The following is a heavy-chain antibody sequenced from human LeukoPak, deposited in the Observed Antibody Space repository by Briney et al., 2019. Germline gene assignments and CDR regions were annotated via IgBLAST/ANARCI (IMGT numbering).Heavy chain of an antibody. D-gene: IGHD6-13*01. CDR2: INPNGNTP. CDR1: GYTFTRFY. J-gene: IGHJ3*02. Sequence: GASVKVSCKASGYTFTRFYLYWLRQAPGQGLEWMGTINPNGNTPRYAQKFQGRVTMTKDTSTSTIYLELTSLRSEDTAVYYCATASWREGHGGAFDIWGQGTMVTVSS. V-gene: IGHV1-46*01. CDR3: ATASWREGHGGAFDI.